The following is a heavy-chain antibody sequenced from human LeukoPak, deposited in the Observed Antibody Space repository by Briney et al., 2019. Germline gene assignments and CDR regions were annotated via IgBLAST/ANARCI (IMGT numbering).Heavy chain of an antibody. V-gene: IGHV3-74*01. CDR1: GFTFSSYW. J-gene: IGHJ5*02. CDR3: ARDGLLYYYDSSGNNWFDP. Sequence: HPGGSLRLSCAASGFTFSSYWMHWVRQAPGKGLVWVSRINSDGSSTSYADSVKGRFTISRDNAKNTLYLQMNSLRAEDTAVYYCARDGLLYYYDSSGNNWFDPWGQGTLVTVSS. D-gene: IGHD3-22*01. CDR2: INSDGSST.